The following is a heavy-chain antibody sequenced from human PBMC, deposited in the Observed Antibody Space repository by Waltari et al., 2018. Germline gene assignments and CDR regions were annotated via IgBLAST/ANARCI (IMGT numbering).Heavy chain of an antibody. Sequence: QVQLQESGPGLVKPSETLSLTCTVSGGSISSYYWSWIRQPPGKGLEWIGYIYYSGSTNYNPSLKSRVTISVDTSKNQFSLKLSSVTAADTAVYYCAREGQQLALRYWGQGTLVIVSS. D-gene: IGHD6-13*01. J-gene: IGHJ4*02. CDR1: GGSISSYY. CDR2: IYYSGST. CDR3: AREGQQLALRY. V-gene: IGHV4-59*01.